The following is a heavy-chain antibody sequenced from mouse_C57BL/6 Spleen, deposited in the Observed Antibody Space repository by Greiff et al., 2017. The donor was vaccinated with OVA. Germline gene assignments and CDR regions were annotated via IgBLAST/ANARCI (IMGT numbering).Heavy chain of an antibody. D-gene: IGHD3-2*02. CDR1: GYAFSSFW. CDR3: EEGAQALVCDY. V-gene: IGHV1-82*01. Sequence: QVQLTESGPELVKPGDSVKISCKASGYAFSSFWMNWVKQRPGKGLEGIGQISPGDGDPNSNGNVKCKATLTADKSSSTAYKQRSSLTSEDAAGDGGEEGAQALVCDYWGQGTLVTGSA. CDR2: ISPGDGDP. J-gene: IGHJ3*01.